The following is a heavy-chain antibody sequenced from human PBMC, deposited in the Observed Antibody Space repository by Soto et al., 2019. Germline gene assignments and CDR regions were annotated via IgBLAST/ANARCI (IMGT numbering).Heavy chain of an antibody. CDR3: ASDLPRGHYDTTDAFDI. D-gene: IGHD3-22*01. CDR1: WYTSTSYG. Sequence: ASVKGSCKASWYTSTSYGLSWGRQSPEQGLEWMGWISAYNGKTNYAQKLQGRVTMTTDTSTSTAYMELRSLRSDDTAVYYCASDLPRGHYDTTDAFDIRGQGTMVTVSS. CDR2: ISAYNGKT. J-gene: IGHJ3*02. V-gene: IGHV1-18*01.